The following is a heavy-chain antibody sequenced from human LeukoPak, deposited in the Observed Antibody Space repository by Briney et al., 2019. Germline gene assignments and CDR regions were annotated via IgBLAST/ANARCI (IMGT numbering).Heavy chain of an antibody. J-gene: IGHJ4*02. D-gene: IGHD3-10*01. V-gene: IGHV1-18*01. Sequence: GASVKVSCKASGYTFTSYGISWVRQAPGQGLEWMGWISAYNGNTNYAQKLQGRVTMTTDTSTSTAYMELRSLRSEDTAVYYCALTLPYGSGSYFLCYWGQGTLVTVSS. CDR3: ALTLPYGSGSYFLCY. CDR1: GYTFTSYG. CDR2: ISAYNGNT.